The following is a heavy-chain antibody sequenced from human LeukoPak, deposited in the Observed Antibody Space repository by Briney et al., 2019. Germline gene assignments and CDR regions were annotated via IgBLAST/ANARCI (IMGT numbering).Heavy chain of an antibody. CDR2: FDPEDGET. Sequence: ASVKVSCKVSGYSLTELSMHWVRQAPGKGLEWTGGFDPEDGETVYAQKFQGRVTMTEDTFTDTAYMELSSLISEDTAVYYCATGLHDYWGQGTLVTVSS. CDR3: ATGLHDY. V-gene: IGHV1-24*01. CDR1: GYSLTELS. J-gene: IGHJ4*02.